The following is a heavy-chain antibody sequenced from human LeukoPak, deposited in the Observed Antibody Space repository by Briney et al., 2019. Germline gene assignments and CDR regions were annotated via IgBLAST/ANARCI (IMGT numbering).Heavy chain of an antibody. D-gene: IGHD2-15*01. CDR1: GGSISSYY. CDR2: IYYSGST. J-gene: IGHJ3*02. Sequence: SETLSLTCTVSGGSISSYYWSWIRQPPGKGLEWIGYIYYSGSTNYNPSLKSRVTISVDTSKNQFSLKLSSVTAADTAMYYCAREGRNCSGGSCYSGAFDIWGQGTLVTVSS. V-gene: IGHV4-59*12. CDR3: AREGRNCSGGSCYSGAFDI.